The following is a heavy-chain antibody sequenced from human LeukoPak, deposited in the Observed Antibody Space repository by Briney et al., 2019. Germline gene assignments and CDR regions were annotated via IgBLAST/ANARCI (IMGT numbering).Heavy chain of an antibody. V-gene: IGHV3-74*01. J-gene: IGHJ4*02. CDR2: INSDGSST. CDR1: GFTFSSYW. Sequence: GGSLRLSCAASGFTFSSYWMHWVRQAPGKGLVWVSRINSDGSSTSYADSVKGRFTISRDNAKNTVYLQMNSLRAEDTAVYYCARSLGSSGYQDYWGQGTLVTVSS. D-gene: IGHD3-22*01. CDR3: ARSLGSSGYQDY.